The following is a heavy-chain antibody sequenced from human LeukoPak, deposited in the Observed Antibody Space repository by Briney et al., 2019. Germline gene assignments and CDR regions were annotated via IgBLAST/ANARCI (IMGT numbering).Heavy chain of an antibody. CDR1: GGSISSYY. CDR2: IYYSGST. J-gene: IGHJ4*02. D-gene: IGHD6-13*01. Sequence: SETLSPTCTVSGGSISSYYWSWIRQPPGKGLEWIGYIYYSGSTNYNPSLKSRVTISVDTSKNQFSLKLSSVTAADTAVYYCARGRAAAGRYYFDYWGQGTLVTVSS. V-gene: IGHV4-59*01. CDR3: ARGRAAAGRYYFDY.